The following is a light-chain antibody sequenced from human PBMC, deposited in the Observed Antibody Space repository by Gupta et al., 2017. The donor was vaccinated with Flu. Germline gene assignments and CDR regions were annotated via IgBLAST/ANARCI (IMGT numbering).Light chain of an antibody. J-gene: IGKJ4*01. Sequence: ETVMNQSPVTLSASPAERVTLSCRASQNVGRNLAWYQQKPGRAPRLLIFGASTRAADVPARFSGSGSGTDFTLTIDGLQSEDFVVYFCQQYTKWPISFGGGTTVDIK. CDR2: GAS. CDR3: QQYTKWPIS. V-gene: IGKV3D-15*01. CDR1: QNVGRN.